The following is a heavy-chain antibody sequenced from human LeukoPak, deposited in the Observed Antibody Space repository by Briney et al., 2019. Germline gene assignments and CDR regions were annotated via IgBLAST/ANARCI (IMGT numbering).Heavy chain of an antibody. Sequence: GGSLRLSCAASGFTFTSYAMSWVRQAPGKGLEWVSAISGSGGSTYYVDSVKGRFTISRDNSKNTLYLQVNSLRAEDTAVYYCANSYSSGWYRLFDYWGQGTLVTVSS. V-gene: IGHV3-23*01. J-gene: IGHJ4*02. CDR1: GFTFTSYA. D-gene: IGHD6-19*01. CDR2: ISGSGGST. CDR3: ANSYSSGWYRLFDY.